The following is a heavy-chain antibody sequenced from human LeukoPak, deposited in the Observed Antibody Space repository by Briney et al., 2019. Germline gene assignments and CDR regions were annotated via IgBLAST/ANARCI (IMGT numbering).Heavy chain of an antibody. CDR1: GFTFSSYS. J-gene: IGHJ4*02. V-gene: IGHV3-21*01. CDR3: ARADWDTAMIDY. CDR2: ISSSSSYI. D-gene: IGHD5-18*01. Sequence: GGSLRLPCAASGFTFSSYSMNWVRQAPGKGLEWVSSISSSSSYIYYADSVKGRFTISRDNAKNSLYLQMNSLRAEDTAVYYCARADWDTAMIDYWGQGTLVTVSS.